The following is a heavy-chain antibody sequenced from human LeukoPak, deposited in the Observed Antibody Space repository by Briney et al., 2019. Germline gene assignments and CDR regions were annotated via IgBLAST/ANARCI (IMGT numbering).Heavy chain of an antibody. Sequence: GGSLRLSCAASGFTFRNYAMSWVRQAPGKGLEWASSISGSGPSTDYADSVKGRFTISRDNSKSTLCLQMNSLRAEDTAVYYCAKQLGYCSDGSCYFPYWGQGTLVTVSS. D-gene: IGHD2-15*01. CDR2: ISGSGPST. CDR3: AKQLGYCSDGSCYFPY. CDR1: GFTFRNYA. J-gene: IGHJ4*02. V-gene: IGHV3-23*01.